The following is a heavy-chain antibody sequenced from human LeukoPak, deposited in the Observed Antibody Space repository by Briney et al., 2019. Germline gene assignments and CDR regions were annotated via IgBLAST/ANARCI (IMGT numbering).Heavy chain of an antibody. Sequence: SETLSLTCTVSGASITSYYWGWIRQPPGKGLEWIGSIYYSGSTYYNPSLKSRVTISVDTSKNQFSLKLSSVTAADTAVYYCARRPLYDYVWGSYYGGIDYWGQGTLVTVSS. CDR2: IYYSGST. CDR3: ARRPLYDYVWGSYYGGIDY. V-gene: IGHV4-39*01. J-gene: IGHJ4*02. CDR1: GASITSYY. D-gene: IGHD3-16*01.